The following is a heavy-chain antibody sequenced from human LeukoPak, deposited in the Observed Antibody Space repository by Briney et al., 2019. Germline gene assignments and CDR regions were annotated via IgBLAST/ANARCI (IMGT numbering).Heavy chain of an antibody. J-gene: IGHJ4*02. D-gene: IGHD2/OR15-2a*01. CDR3: ARGGSSLFFDY. CDR2: IYYSGST. CDR1: GGSISRGGYY. V-gene: IGHV4-31*03. Sequence: PSQTLSLTCIVSGGSISRGGYYWNWIRQRPGKGLEWIGYIYYSGSTYCNPSLKSRVIISGDTSKNQFSLNLSSVTAADTAMYYCARGGSSLFFDYWGQGTLVTVSS.